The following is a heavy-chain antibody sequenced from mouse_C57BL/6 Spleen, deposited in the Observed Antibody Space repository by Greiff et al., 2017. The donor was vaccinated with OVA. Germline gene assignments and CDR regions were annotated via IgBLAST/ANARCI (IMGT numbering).Heavy chain of an antibody. CDR2: IYPGDGDT. CDR1: GYAFSSSW. CDR3: ARGGYYGSSEYYFGY. J-gene: IGHJ2*01. V-gene: IGHV1-82*01. D-gene: IGHD1-1*01. Sequence: VQLVESGPELVKPGASVKISCKASGYAFSSSWMNWVKQRPGKGLEWIGRIYPGDGDTNYNGKFKGKATLTADKSSSTAYLQLSSLTSEDSAVYFCARGGYYGSSEYYFGYWGQGTTLTVSS.